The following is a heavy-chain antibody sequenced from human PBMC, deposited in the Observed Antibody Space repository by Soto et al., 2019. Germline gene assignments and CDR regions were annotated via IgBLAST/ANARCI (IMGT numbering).Heavy chain of an antibody. CDR3: ARDWTHYDSSGPGDY. Sequence: ASVKVSCKASGYTFTTYPMHWVRQAPGQGLEWMGWINAANGDPKYSQKLQGRVTITRDPSAITAYMELSSLRSEDTAVYYCARDWTHYDSSGPGDYWGQGTLVTVSS. D-gene: IGHD3-22*01. CDR2: INAANGDP. J-gene: IGHJ4*02. CDR1: GYTFTTYP. V-gene: IGHV1-3*01.